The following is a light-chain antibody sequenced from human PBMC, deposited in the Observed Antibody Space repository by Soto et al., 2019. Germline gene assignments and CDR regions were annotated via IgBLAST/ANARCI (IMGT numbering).Light chain of an antibody. Sequence: DIQMTQSPSSLSASVGDRVTITCRASQSISSYLNWYQQKPGKAPNLLIHAASNLQTGVPSRFSGSGSGTDFTLTINSLQPEDFATYSCQPSYSTPITFGQGTRLEIK. CDR2: AAS. V-gene: IGKV1-39*01. J-gene: IGKJ5*01. CDR1: QSISSY. CDR3: QPSYSTPIT.